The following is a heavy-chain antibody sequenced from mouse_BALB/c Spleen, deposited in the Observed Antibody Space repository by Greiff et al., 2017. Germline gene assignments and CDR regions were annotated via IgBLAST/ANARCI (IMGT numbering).Heavy chain of an antibody. CDR2: ISSGGST. D-gene: IGHD1-1*01. CDR1: GFTFSSYA. V-gene: IGHV5-6-5*01. J-gene: IGHJ4*01. CDR3: ASQGGSTVAVYYYAMDY. Sequence: EVQLVESGGGLVKPGGSLKLSCAASGFTFSSYAMSWVRQTPEKRLEWVASISSGGSTYYPDSVKGRFTVSRDNARNILYLQMSSLRSEDTAMYYCASQGGSTVAVYYYAMDYWGQGTSVTVSS.